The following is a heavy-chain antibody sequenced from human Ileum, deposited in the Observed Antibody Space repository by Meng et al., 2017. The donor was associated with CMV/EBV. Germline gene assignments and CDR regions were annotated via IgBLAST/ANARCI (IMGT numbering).Heavy chain of an antibody. CDR1: GGSISGYY. CDR2: VYSSGST. J-gene: IGHJ4*02. V-gene: IGHV4-4*07. CDR3: ARGSSSWAFDY. Sequence: VQWQESGPGLVKRSVTLSLTGTFSGGSISGYYWSWIRQPATKGLEWIGRVYSSGSTDYNPSLQSRVTMSVDTSKNQFSLKLSSVTAADTAVYYCARGSSSWAFDYWGQGTLVTVSS. D-gene: IGHD2-2*01.